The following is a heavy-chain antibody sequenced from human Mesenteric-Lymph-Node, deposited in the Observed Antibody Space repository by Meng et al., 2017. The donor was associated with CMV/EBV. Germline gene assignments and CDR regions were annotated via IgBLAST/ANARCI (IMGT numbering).Heavy chain of an antibody. V-gene: IGHV3-23*01. Sequence: GESLKISCAASGFTFSSHAMSWVRQAPGKGLEWVSAISGSAADTYYADSVKGRFTISRDISKNTLFLQMNSLRGEDTAVYYCAKGALYSTSSVGYYLDCWGQGALVTVSS. J-gene: IGHJ4*02. D-gene: IGHD6-6*01. CDR1: GFTFSSHA. CDR3: AKGALYSTSSVGYYLDC. CDR2: ISGSAADT.